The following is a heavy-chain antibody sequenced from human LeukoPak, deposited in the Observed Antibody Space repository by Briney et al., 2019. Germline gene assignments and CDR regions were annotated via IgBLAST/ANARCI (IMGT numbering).Heavy chain of an antibody. D-gene: IGHD2-2*01. Sequence: PGGSLRLSCAASGFTFSDYYTSWIRQAPGKGLEWVSYISSSGSTIYYADSVKGRFTISRDNAKNSLYLQMNSLRAEDTAVYYCAREAGDIVVVPAVIDYWGQGTLVTVSS. CDR2: ISSSGSTI. CDR3: AREAGDIVVVPAVIDY. CDR1: GFTFSDYY. J-gene: IGHJ4*02. V-gene: IGHV3-11*04.